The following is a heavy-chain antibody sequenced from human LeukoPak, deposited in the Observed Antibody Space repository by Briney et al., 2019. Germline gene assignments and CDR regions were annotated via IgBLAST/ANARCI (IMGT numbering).Heavy chain of an antibody. CDR2: MYTDGST. D-gene: IGHD6-13*01. J-gene: IGHJ4*02. Sequence: PSETLSLTCTVSGDSITTSSYYWSWIRQPAGKGLEWIGRMYTDGSTNYNPFLNSRVTMSVDTSKKHFSLRLNSVTAADTAVYYCAAYDQKLAFDNWGQGTLVTVSS. CDR1: GDSITTSSYY. CDR3: AAYDQKLAFDN. V-gene: IGHV4-61*02.